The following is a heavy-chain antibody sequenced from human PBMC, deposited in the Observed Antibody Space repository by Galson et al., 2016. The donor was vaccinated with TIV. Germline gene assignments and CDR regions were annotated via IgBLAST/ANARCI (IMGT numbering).Heavy chain of an antibody. D-gene: IGHD3-22*01. CDR1: GFSLSTSGVG. V-gene: IGHV2-5*02. CDR2: IYWDDDK. CDR3: AHFNSQAWESHSSDAGVEDAFDI. J-gene: IGHJ3*02. Sequence: PALVKPTQTLTLTCTFSGFSLSTSGVGVGWIRQPPGKALEWLALIYWDDDKRYSPSLKSRLTITKDTSKNHVVLTMTNMDPVDTATYYCAHFNSQAWESHSSDAGVEDAFDIGDQGTMVTVSS.